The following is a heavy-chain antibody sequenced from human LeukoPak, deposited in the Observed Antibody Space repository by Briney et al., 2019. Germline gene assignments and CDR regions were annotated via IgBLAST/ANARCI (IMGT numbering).Heavy chain of an antibody. D-gene: IGHD3-3*01. J-gene: IGHJ6*02. CDR1: GFTVSNNY. CDR2: IYSGNRT. Sequence: GGSLRLSCATSGFTVSNNYMTWVREAPGKGLEWVSVIYSGNRTKYADSVKGRFIISRDNSKNTLLFQMNSLRAEDTAVYYCARLTSGDGLDVWGQGTTVTVS. V-gene: IGHV3-66*04. CDR3: ARLTSGDGLDV.